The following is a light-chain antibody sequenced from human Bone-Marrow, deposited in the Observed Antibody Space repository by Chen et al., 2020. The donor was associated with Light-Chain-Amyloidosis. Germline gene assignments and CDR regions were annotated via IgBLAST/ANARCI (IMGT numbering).Light chain of an antibody. CDR3: QQYGTLPLT. CDR1: QTISSNY. Sequence: EIVLTQSPGTLSLSPGEGANLSCRARQTISSNYLTWYQQKFGQAPRLLIYGSSSRATGIPDRFTGSGSGTDFTRAISRLEPEDLAMYYCQQYGTLPLTFGGGTKVEI. J-gene: IGKJ4*01. CDR2: GSS. V-gene: IGKV3-20*01.